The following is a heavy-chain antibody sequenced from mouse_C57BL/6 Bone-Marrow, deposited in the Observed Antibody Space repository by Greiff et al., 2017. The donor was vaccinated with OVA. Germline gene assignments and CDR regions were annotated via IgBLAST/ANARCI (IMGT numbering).Heavy chain of an antibody. V-gene: IGHV14-2*01. Sequence: EVQLQQSGAELVKPGASVKLSCTASGFNIKDYYMHWVKQRTEQGLEWIGRIDPEDGETKYAPKFQGKATITADTSSNTAYLQISSLTSEDTAVYYCARDYSNSYWYFDVWGTGTTVTVSS. D-gene: IGHD2-5*01. CDR1: GFNIKDYY. J-gene: IGHJ1*03. CDR2: IDPEDGET. CDR3: ARDYSNSYWYFDV.